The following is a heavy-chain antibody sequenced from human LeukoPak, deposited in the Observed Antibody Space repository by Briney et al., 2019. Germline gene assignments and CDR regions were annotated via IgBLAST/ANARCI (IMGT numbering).Heavy chain of an antibody. D-gene: IGHD6-13*01. CDR2: ISTYNGNT. CDR1: GYTFTNYG. Sequence: ASVKVSCKASGYTFTNYGIGWVRQAPGQGLEWMGWISTYNGNTNYAQQLQGRVTVTTDTSTSTAYMELRSLRSDDTAVYYCASARPYSSSWYYYGMDVWGQGTTVTVSS. V-gene: IGHV1-18*01. CDR3: ASARPYSSSWYYYGMDV. J-gene: IGHJ6*02.